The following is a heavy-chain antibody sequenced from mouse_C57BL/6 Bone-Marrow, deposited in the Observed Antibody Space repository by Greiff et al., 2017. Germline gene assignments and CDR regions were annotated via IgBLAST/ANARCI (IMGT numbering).Heavy chain of an antibody. D-gene: IGHD1-1*01. CDR1: GYTFTDYN. CDR2: INPNNGGT. Sequence: VQLQQSGPELVKPGASVKIPCKASGYTFTDYNMDWVKQSHGKSLEWIGDINPNNGGTIYNQKFKGKATLTVDKSSSTAYMELRSLTSEDTAVYYCARRRLDYGSSRYAMDYWGQGTSVTVSS. CDR3: ARRRLDYGSSRYAMDY. V-gene: IGHV1-18*01. J-gene: IGHJ4*01.